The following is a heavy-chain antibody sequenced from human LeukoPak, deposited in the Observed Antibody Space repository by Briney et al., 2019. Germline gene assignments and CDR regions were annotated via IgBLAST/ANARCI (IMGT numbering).Heavy chain of an antibody. J-gene: IGHJ4*02. CDR3: ARVVIVVGAAAGDY. V-gene: IGHV1-2*02. CDR2: INPNSGGT. CDR1: GYTFTGYY. Sequence: ASVKVSCKASGYTFTGYYMHWVRQALGQGLEWMGWINPNSGGTNYAQKFQGRVTMTRDTSISTAYMELSRLRSDDTAVYYCARVVIVVGAAAGDYWGQGTLVTVSS. D-gene: IGHD6-13*01.